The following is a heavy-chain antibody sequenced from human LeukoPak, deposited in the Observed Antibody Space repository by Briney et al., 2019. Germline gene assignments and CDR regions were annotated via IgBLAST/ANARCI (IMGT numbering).Heavy chain of an antibody. V-gene: IGHV4-34*01. CDR1: GGSFSGYY. Sequence: SETLSLTCAVYGGSFSGYYWSWIRQPPGKGLEWIGEINHSGSTNYNPSLKSRVSMSIDTSKNQFSLRLSSVTAADTAVYYCARPGQSSWWVYFNYWGQGIPVTVSS. J-gene: IGHJ4*02. D-gene: IGHD2-8*01. CDR2: INHSGST. CDR3: ARPGQSSWWVYFNY.